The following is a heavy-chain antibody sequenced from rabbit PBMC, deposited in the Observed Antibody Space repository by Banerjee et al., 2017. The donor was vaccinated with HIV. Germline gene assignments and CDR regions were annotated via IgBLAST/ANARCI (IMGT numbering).Heavy chain of an antibody. CDR2: IYTSSGST. J-gene: IGHJ4*01. D-gene: IGHD2-1*01. CDR3: ARATDGVYSDYNL. Sequence: QEQLVESGGDLVKPGASLTLTCKASGIDFSSYYYMCWVRQAPGKGLELIACIYTSSGSTWYASWVNGRFTISKTSSTTVTLQMTSLTAADTATYFCARATDGVYSDYNLWGPGTLVTVS. V-gene: IGHV1S45*01. CDR1: GIDFSSYYY.